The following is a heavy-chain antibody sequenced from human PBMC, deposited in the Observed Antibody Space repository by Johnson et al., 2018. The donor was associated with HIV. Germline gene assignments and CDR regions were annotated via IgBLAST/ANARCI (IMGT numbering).Heavy chain of an antibody. Sequence: HVQLVESGGNVVQPGRSLRLSCAASGFTFSDYAMHWVRQAPGKGLEWVAVISYDGSNKYYPDSVKGRFTISRDNFKNTLYLQMDSLRAEDTAVYYCARALTTDAFDIWGQGTMVTVSS. D-gene: IGHD4-17*01. V-gene: IGHV3-30-3*01. CDR2: ISYDGSNK. J-gene: IGHJ3*02. CDR1: GFTFSDYA. CDR3: ARALTTDAFDI.